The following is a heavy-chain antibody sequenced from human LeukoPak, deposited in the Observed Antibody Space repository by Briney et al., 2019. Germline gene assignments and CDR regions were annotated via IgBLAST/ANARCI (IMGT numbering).Heavy chain of an antibody. Sequence: PGRSLRLSCAASGFTFSSYAMHWVRQAPGKGLEWVAVISYDGSNKYYADSVKGRFTISRDNSKNTLYLQMNSLRAEDTAVYYCARDAAILRYSNCWFDYWGQGTLVTVSS. CDR3: ARDAAILRYSNCWFDY. J-gene: IGHJ4*02. D-gene: IGHD4-11*01. CDR1: GFTFSSYA. CDR2: ISYDGSNK. V-gene: IGHV3-30-3*01.